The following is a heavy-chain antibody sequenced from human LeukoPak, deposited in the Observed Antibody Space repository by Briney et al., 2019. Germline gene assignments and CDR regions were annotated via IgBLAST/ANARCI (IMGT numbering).Heavy chain of an antibody. D-gene: IGHD4-17*01. V-gene: IGHV3-73*01. J-gene: IGHJ4*02. Sequence: GGSLKLSCAASGVTFSGSAMHWVRQASGKGLEWVGRIRSKANSYATAYAASVKGRFTISRDDSKNTAYLQMNSLKTEDTAVYYCTTIKGDYGDYGFDYWGQGTLVTVSS. CDR1: GVTFSGSA. CDR2: IRSKANSYAT. CDR3: TTIKGDYGDYGFDY.